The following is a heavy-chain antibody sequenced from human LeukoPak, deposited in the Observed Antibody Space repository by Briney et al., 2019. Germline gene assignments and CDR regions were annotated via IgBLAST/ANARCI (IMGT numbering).Heavy chain of an antibody. CDR2: ISSSSSYI. CDR3: ARDGWGDLHGY. V-gene: IGHV3-21*01. Sequence: PGGSLRLSCAASGFTFSSYSMNWVRQAPGEGLEWVSSISSSSSYIYYADSMKGRFTISRDNAKNSLYLQMNSLRAEDTAVYYCARDGWGDLHGYWGQGTLVTVSS. D-gene: IGHD3-16*01. CDR1: GFTFSSYS. J-gene: IGHJ4*02.